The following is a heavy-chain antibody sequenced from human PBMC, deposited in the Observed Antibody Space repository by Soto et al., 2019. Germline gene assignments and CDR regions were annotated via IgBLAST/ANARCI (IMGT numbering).Heavy chain of an antibody. Sequence: QVQLQESGPRLMKPSETLSLTCSVSGASIINGGYYWAWIRQSPGEGLEWIGSMLYTGNTFYKPSLRSRVTISADTSKNQFYLRLDSVTATDSAIYYCTRHAPYDGFDYWGQGTLLSVSS. J-gene: IGHJ4*02. CDR2: MLYTGNT. D-gene: IGHD3-3*01. CDR3: TRHAPYDGFDY. V-gene: IGHV4-39*01. CDR1: GASIINGGYY.